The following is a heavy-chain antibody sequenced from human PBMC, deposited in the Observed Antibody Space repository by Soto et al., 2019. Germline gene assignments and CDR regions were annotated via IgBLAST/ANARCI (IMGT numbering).Heavy chain of an antibody. Sequence: PSETLSLTCAVYGGPINSRDYSWTWIRQPPGRGLEWIGNIHHRGTTYYTPSLKSRATISLDTSKNLFSLNLTSVTAADTAVYYCARTTYSDFWNRHYFDLWGRGTLVTVSS. CDR2: IHHRGTT. V-gene: IGHV4-30-2*01. CDR3: ARTTYSDFWNRHYFDL. CDR1: GGPINSRDYS. D-gene: IGHD3-3*01. J-gene: IGHJ4*02.